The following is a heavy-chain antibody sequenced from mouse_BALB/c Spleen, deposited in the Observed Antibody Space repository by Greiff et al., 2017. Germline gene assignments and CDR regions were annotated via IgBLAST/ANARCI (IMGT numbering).Heavy chain of an antibody. V-gene: IGHV6-6*02. CDR2: IRLKSNNYAT. D-gene: IGHD2-1*01. CDR1: GFTFSNYW. Sequence: EVQRVESGGGLVQPGGSMKLSCVASGFTFSNYWMNWVRQSPEKGLEWVAEIRLKSNNYATHYAESVKGRFTISRDDSKSSVYLQMNNLRAEDTGIYYCTRRGGNYDYAMDYWGQGTSVTVSS. J-gene: IGHJ4*01. CDR3: TRRGGNYDYAMDY.